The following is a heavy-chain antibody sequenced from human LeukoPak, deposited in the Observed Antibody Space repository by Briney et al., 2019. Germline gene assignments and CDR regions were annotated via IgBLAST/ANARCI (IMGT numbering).Heavy chain of an antibody. V-gene: IGHV3-30-3*01. Sequence: PGRSLRLSCAASGFTFSSYAMHWVRQAPGKGLEWVAVISYDGSNKYYADSVKGRFTISRDNSKNTLYLQMNSLRAEDTAVYYCARAYVDTVMAEPFDYFFYYGMDVWGQGTTVTVSS. CDR1: GFTFSSYA. D-gene: IGHD5-18*01. CDR2: ISYDGSNK. CDR3: ARAYVDTVMAEPFDYFFYYGMDV. J-gene: IGHJ6*02.